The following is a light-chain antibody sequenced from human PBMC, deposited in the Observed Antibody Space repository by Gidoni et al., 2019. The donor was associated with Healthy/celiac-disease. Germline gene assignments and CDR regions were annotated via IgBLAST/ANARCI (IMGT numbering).Light chain of an antibody. J-gene: IGKJ2*01. CDR3: QQYNSPVT. Sequence: DIQMTQSPSTLSASVGDRVTITCRASQSISSWFAWYQQKPGKAPKLLIYDASSLESGVPSRFSGSGSGTEFTLTISSLQPDDFATYYCQQYNSPVTFGQGTKLEIK. CDR2: DAS. V-gene: IGKV1-5*01. CDR1: QSISSW.